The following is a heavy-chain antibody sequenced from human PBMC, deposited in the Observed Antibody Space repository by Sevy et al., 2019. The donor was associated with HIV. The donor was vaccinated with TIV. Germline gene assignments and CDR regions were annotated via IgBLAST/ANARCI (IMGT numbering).Heavy chain of an antibody. CDR2: ISYDGSNK. J-gene: IGHJ4*02. V-gene: IGHV3-30-3*01. CDR1: GFTFSSYA. CDR3: ARDHGAAFGGVIVPDY. D-gene: IGHD3-16*02. Sequence: GGSLRLSCAASGFTFSSYAMHWVRQAPGKGLEWVAVISYDGSNKYYADSVKGRFTISRDNSKNTLYLQMNSLRAEDTAVYDCARDHGAAFGGVIVPDYWGQGTLVIVSS.